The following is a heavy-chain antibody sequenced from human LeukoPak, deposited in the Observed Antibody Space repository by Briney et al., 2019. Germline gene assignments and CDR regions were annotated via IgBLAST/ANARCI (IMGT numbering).Heavy chain of an antibody. D-gene: IGHD3-22*01. CDR3: ARDGPGPIVVVIRDNWFDP. CDR2: IKQDGSEK. V-gene: IGHV3-7*01. CDR1: GFTFSSYW. Sequence: GGSLRLSCAASGFTFSSYWMSWVRQAPGKGLEWVANIKQDGSEKYYVDSVKGRFTISRDNAKNSLYLQMNSLRAEDTAVYYCARDGPGPIVVVIRDNWFDPWGQGTLATVSS. J-gene: IGHJ5*02.